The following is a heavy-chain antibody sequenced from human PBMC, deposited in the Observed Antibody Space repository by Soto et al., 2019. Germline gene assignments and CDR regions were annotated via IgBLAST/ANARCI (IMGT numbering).Heavy chain of an antibody. D-gene: IGHD3-16*02. CDR2: ISYDGSNK. J-gene: IGHJ5*02. CDR1: GFTFSSYG. V-gene: IGHV3-30*18. CDR3: AKSLTRYQPRTPIDP. Sequence: GGSLRLSCAASGFTFSSYGMHWVRQVPGKGLEWVAVISYDGSNKYYADSVKGRFTISRDNSKNTLYLQMNSLRAEDTAVYYCAKSLTRYQPRTPIDPWGQGTLVTVSS.